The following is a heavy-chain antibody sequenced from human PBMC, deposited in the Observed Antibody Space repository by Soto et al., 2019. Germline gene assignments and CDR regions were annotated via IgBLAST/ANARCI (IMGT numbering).Heavy chain of an antibody. J-gene: IGHJ4*02. V-gene: IGHV5-10-1*01. CDR1: GYSFTSYW. CDR2: IDPSDSYT. CDR3: ARQIYDSDADHNLQYSFDA. D-gene: IGHD5-12*01. Sequence: PGESLKISCKGSGYSFTSYWISWVRQMPGKGLEWMGRIDPSDSYTNYSPSFQGHVTISADKSISTAYLQWSSLKASDTAMYYCARQIYDSDADHNLQYSFDAWGKGTPLTVPS.